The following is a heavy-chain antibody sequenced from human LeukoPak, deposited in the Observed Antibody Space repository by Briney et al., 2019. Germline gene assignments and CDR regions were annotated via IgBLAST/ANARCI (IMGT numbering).Heavy chain of an antibody. V-gene: IGHV4-59*01. D-gene: IGHD3-3*01. Sequence: SETLSLTCTGPAVSISSYHWSWIRQPPGKGLEWIGYMYYRGTIKYNPSLKSRVTISIDTSNNQFSLKLNSVTAADTAIYYCARGXSGDFPDSWGQGILVTVSS. CDR1: AVSISSYH. CDR2: MYYRGTI. CDR3: ARGXSGDFPDS. J-gene: IGHJ4*02.